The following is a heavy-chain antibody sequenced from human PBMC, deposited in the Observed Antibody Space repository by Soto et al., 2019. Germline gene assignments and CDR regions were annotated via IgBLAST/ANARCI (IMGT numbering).Heavy chain of an antibody. CDR1: GASISTSYW. J-gene: IGHJ4*02. Sequence: QVQLQESGPGLVKPSETLSLTCAVSGASISTSYWWSWVRHSPGKGLEWIGEIHYSGVTNYNPSLKSRVTISLDGSKTQFSLNLKSVTAADTAMYFCTRARSKSLDYWGQGTLVTVSS. D-gene: IGHD3-10*01. CDR3: TRARSKSLDY. V-gene: IGHV4-4*02. CDR2: IHYSGVT.